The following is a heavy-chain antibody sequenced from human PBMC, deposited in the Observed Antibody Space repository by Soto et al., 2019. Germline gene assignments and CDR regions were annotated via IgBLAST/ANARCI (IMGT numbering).Heavy chain of an antibody. CDR3: ARDTQQLVLGY. V-gene: IGHV3-33*01. D-gene: IGHD6-13*01. CDR2: IWYDGSNK. CDR1: GFTFSSYG. Sequence: QVQLVESGGGVVQPGRSLRLSCAASGFTFSSYGMHWVRQAPGKGLEWVAVIWYDGSNKYYADSVKGRFTISRDNSKNTLYLQMNSLRAEDMAVYYCARDTQQLVLGYWGQGTLVTVSS. J-gene: IGHJ4*02.